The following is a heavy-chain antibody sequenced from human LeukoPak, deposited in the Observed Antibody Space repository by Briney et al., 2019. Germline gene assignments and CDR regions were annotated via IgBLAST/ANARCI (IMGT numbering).Heavy chain of an antibody. CDR3: ASSYYYDSSGYYPFDY. CDR1: GGSISSYY. Sequence: PSGTLSLTCTVSGGSISSYYWSWIRQPAGKGLEWIGRIYTSGSTNYNPSLKSRVTMSVDTSKNQFSLKLSSVTAADTAVYYCASSYYYDSSGYYPFDYWGQGTLVTVSS. D-gene: IGHD3-22*01. J-gene: IGHJ4*02. CDR2: IYTSGST. V-gene: IGHV4-4*07.